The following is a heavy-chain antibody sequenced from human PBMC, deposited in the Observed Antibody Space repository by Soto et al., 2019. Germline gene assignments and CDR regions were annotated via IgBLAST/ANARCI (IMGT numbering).Heavy chain of an antibody. D-gene: IGHD4-17*01. J-gene: IGHJ5*02. CDR3: AKGKTVDWFDP. Sequence: VGSLRLSCAASGFTFSSYGMHWVRQAPGKGLEWVAVISYDGSNKYYADSVKGRFTISRDNSKNTLYLQMNSLRAEDTAVYYCAKGKTVDWFDPWGQGTLVTVSS. CDR1: GFTFSSYG. CDR2: ISYDGSNK. V-gene: IGHV3-30*18.